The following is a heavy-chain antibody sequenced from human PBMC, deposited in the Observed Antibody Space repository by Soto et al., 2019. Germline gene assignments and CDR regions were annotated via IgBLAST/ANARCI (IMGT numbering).Heavy chain of an antibody. CDR2: ISAYNGNR. CDR3: ARSGHYGDVDAFDM. D-gene: IGHD3-16*01. V-gene: IGHV1-18*04. CDR1: GYTFTNYA. J-gene: IGHJ3*02. Sequence: QVQLVQSGAEVKKPGASVKVSCRASGYTFTNYAVNWVRQAPGQGLEWMGWISAYNGNRDYAQKFQGRVSMTTDTSTSTAYMELRSLRSDDSAVYYCARSGHYGDVDAFDMWGLGTMVIVSS.